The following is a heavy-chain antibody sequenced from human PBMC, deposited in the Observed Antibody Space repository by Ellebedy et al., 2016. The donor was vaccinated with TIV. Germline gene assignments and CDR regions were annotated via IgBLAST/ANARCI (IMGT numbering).Heavy chain of an antibody. Sequence: AASVKVSCKASGYTFTSYEINWVRRAPGQGLEWMGRMNPDSGKTDYAQKFQGRVTMTRDTSKSTAYMELSSLGSEDTAVYYCASGIGGYYGMDVWGQGTTVTVSS. J-gene: IGHJ6*02. D-gene: IGHD2-21*01. CDR1: GYTFTSYE. V-gene: IGHV1-8*01. CDR2: MNPDSGKT. CDR3: ASGIGGYYGMDV.